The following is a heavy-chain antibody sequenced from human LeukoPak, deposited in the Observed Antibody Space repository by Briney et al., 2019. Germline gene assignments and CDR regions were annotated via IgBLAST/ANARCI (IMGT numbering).Heavy chain of an antibody. CDR1: GGSISGYY. V-gene: IGHV4-4*07. CDR3: ARGSSGSTKRYYFDS. CDR2: LYSSGDT. J-gene: IGHJ4*02. D-gene: IGHD6-19*01. Sequence: SETLSLTCTVSGGSISGYYWNWVRLPADRGLEWIGRLYSSGDTYYNPSLKSRLTMSVDTSKNQFSLKLRSVTAADTAVYYCARGSSGSTKRYYFDSWGQGALVTVPS.